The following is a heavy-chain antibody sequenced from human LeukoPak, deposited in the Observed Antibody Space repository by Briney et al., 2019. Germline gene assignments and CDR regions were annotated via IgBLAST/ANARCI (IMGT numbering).Heavy chain of an antibody. D-gene: IGHD2-15*01. V-gene: IGHV1-2*02. CDR3: ARERTLTSCYDY. CDR2: ISPNSGGT. CDR1: GYTFTDYY. Sequence: ASVTVSCKASGYTFTDYYMHWVRQAPGQGLEWMGWISPNSGGTNYAQKFQGRVTMTRDTSISTAYMELSRLRSDDTAVYYCARERTLTSCYDYWGQGTLVTVSS. J-gene: IGHJ4*02.